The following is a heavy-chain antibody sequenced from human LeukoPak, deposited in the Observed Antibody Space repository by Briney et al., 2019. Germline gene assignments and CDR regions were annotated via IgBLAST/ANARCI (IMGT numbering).Heavy chain of an antibody. D-gene: IGHD3-16*02. CDR3: AKGVRVITFGGVIVKYDY. CDR1: GFTFSSYG. Sequence: PGRSLRLSCAAPGFTFSSYGMHWVRQAPGKGLEWVAVISYDGSNKYYADSVKGRFTISRDNSKHTLYLQMNSLRAEDTAVYYCAKGVRVITFGGVIVKYDYWGQGTLVSVSS. J-gene: IGHJ4*02. V-gene: IGHV3-30*18. CDR2: ISYDGSNK.